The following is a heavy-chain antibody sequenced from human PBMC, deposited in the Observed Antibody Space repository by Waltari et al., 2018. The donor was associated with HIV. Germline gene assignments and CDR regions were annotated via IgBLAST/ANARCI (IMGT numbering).Heavy chain of an antibody. Sequence: QVQLQQWGAGLLKPSATLSLTCAVYGGSFSGYYWSWIRQPPGKGLEWIGEINHSGSTNYNPSLKSRVTISVDTSKNQFSLKLSSVTAADTAVYYCARGYSYGSASDYWGQGTLVTVSS. CDR1: GGSFSGYY. V-gene: IGHV4-34*01. CDR3: ARGYSYGSASDY. CDR2: INHSGST. D-gene: IGHD5-18*01. J-gene: IGHJ4*02.